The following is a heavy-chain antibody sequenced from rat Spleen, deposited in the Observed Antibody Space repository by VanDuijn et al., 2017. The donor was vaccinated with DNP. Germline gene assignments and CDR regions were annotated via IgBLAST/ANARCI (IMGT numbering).Heavy chain of an antibody. CDR1: GFTFSNYY. V-gene: IGHV5S11*01. CDR2: ITTGGGNT. J-gene: IGHJ1*01. CDR3: ARQGNNYGYFDF. Sequence: EVRLVESGGGLVQPGRSMKLSCAASGFTFSNYYMAWVRQAPTKGLEWVASITTGGGNTYYRDSVKGRFTISRDNAKSTLYLQMDSLRSEETATYYCARQGNNYGYFDFWGPGTMVTVSS.